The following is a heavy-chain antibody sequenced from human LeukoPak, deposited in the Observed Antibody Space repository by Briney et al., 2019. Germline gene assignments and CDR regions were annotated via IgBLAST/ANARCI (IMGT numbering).Heavy chain of an antibody. CDR3: ARDKSNKGHDC. Sequence: PGGSLRLSCAASGFTLSDYYMTWIRQAPGKGLEWVSYVSNGGSSSILYADSVKGRFTVFRDYAKNSLYLQMNSLRADDTGVYYCARDKSNKGHDCWGQGTLVTVPS. J-gene: IGHJ4*02. CDR1: GFTLSDYY. V-gene: IGHV3-11*01. CDR2: VSNGGSSSI.